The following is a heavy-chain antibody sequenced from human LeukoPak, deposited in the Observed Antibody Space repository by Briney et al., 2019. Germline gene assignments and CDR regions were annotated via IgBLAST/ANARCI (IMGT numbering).Heavy chain of an antibody. Sequence: SVKVSCKASGGTFSSYVISWVRQAPGQGLEWMGRIIPILGIANDAQKFQGRVTITADKSTSTAYMELSSLRSEDTAVYYCASPPADYYDSRDYFDYWGQGTLVTVSS. J-gene: IGHJ4*02. V-gene: IGHV1-69*04. CDR1: GGTFSSYV. CDR2: IIPILGIA. CDR3: ASPPADYYDSRDYFDY. D-gene: IGHD3-22*01.